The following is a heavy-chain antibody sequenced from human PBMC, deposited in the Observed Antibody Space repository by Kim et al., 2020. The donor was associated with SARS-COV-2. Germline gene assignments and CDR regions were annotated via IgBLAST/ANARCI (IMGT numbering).Heavy chain of an antibody. Sequence: NPSLKGRVTISIDTSKNQFSLKLSSVTAADTAMYYCARGYYDSGSYFNDWGQGTLVTVSS. D-gene: IGHD3-10*01. V-gene: IGHV4-59*12. CDR3: ARGYYDSGSYFND. J-gene: IGHJ4*02.